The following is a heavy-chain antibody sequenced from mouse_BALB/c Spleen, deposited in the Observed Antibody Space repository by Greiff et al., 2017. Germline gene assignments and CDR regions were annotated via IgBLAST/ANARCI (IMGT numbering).Heavy chain of an antibody. V-gene: IGHV5-17*02. J-gene: IGHJ4*01. CDR3: ARDRYDAMDY. CDR2: ISSGSSTI. Sequence: EVKLMESGGGLVQPGGSRKLSCAASGFTLSSFGMHWVRQAPEKGLEWVAYISSGSSTIYYADTVKGRFTISRDNPKNTLFLQMTSLRSEDTAMYYCARDRYDAMDYWGQGTSVTVSS. CDR1: GFTLSSFG. D-gene: IGHD2-14*01.